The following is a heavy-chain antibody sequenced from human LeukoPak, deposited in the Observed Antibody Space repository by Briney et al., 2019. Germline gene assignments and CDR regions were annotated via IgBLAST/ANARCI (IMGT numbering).Heavy chain of an antibody. D-gene: IGHD2-21*01. V-gene: IGHV1-2*02. CDR2: INPNSGGT. J-gene: IGHJ4*02. Sequence: ASVKVSCKASGYTFTAFYIRWVRQAPGQGLEWMGWINPNSGGTNYAQNFQGRVTMTRDTSITTAYMELSRLISDDTAVYYRARGGSGGGYLYYFDYWGQGALVTVSS. CDR1: GYTFTAFY. CDR3: ARGGSGGGYLYYFDY.